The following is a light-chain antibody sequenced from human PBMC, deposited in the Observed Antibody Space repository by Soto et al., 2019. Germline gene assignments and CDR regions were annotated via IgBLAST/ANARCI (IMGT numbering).Light chain of an antibody. Sequence: QSALTQPASVSGSPGQSITISCTGTSSTVGGFNVVSWYQQHPGKAPKVTIYEGIKRPSGVSNRFSGSNSGSTASLTISGLQAEEEADYYCCSYVGATTYVFGPGTKITVL. CDR2: EGI. J-gene: IGLJ1*01. CDR3: CSYVGATTYV. CDR1: SSTVGGFNV. V-gene: IGLV2-23*01.